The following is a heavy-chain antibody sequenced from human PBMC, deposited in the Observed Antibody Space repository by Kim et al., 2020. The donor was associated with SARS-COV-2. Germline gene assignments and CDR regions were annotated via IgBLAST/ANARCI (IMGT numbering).Heavy chain of an antibody. D-gene: IGHD4-17*01. CDR2: ITPSSGYT. V-gene: IGHV1-46*01. J-gene: IGHJ4*02. CDR1: GYTFTSNH. Sequence: ASVKVSCKASGYTFTSNHMHWVRQAPGQGLEWMGLITPSSGYTTYAPQFQGSVTLTRDTSTRTVSIELSSLRSEATAGYYCARGRDGDWNFVYWGKGT. CDR3: ARGRDGDWNFVY.